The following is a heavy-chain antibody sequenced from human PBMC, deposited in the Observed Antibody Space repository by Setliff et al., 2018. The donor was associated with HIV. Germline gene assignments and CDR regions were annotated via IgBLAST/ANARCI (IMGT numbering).Heavy chain of an antibody. CDR1: GHTFTSYY. Sequence: ASVKVSCKASGHTFTSYYMHWVRQAPGQGLEWMGIINPSGGSTSYAQKFQGRVTMTRDTSTTTVYMELYSLRSEDTAVYHCARSDISGTGYFDSWGQGTLVTAPQ. CDR3: ARSDISGTGYFDS. V-gene: IGHV1-46*01. CDR2: INPSGGST. D-gene: IGHD1-20*01. J-gene: IGHJ4*02.